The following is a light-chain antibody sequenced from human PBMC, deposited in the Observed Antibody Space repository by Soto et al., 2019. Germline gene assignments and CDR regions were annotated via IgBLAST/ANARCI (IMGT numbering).Light chain of an antibody. V-gene: IGLV2-14*03. CDR3: SSYTIVRPLAT. CDR1: SSDVGGYDY. J-gene: IGLJ2*01. CDR2: DVS. Sequence: QSALTQPASVSGAPGQSITISCTGTSSDVGGYDYVSWYQHHPGRAPRLIIYDVSDRPSGVSNRFSGSKSGNTASLTISGLQPDDEAAYYCSSYTIVRPLATLGGGTKLTVL.